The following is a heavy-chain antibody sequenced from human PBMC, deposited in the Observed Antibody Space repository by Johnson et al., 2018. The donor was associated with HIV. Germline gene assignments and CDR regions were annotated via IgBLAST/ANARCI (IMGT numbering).Heavy chain of an antibody. J-gene: IGHJ3*02. V-gene: IGHV3-11*04. CDR1: GFTVSSNY. CDR3: ARAPEVRGVDAFDN. D-gene: IGHD3-10*01. Sequence: QMLLVESGGGLVQPGGSLRLSCAASGFTVSSNYMSWIRQAPGKGLEWVSYISSSGNTMYYADSVKGRFTISRDNAKSSLYLQMNILRAEDTAVYYCARAPEVRGVDAFDNWGQGTMVTVSS. CDR2: ISSSGNTM.